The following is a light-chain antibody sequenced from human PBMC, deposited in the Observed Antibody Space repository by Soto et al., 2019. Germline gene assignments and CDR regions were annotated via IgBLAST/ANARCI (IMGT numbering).Light chain of an antibody. J-gene: IGLJ2*01. CDR2: EVR. V-gene: IGLV2-14*01. Sequence: QSVLTQPASVSGSPGQSITISCAGTMRDVGAYNLVSWYQQHPGRAPQLIIYEVRNRPSGISFRFSGSKSGNTASLTISGLQAEDEADYNCSSYTAESSLIFGGGTKVTVL. CDR3: SSYTAESSLI. CDR1: MRDVGAYNL.